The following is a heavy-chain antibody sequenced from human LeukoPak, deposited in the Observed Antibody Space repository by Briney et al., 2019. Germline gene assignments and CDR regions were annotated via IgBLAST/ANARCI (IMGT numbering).Heavy chain of an antibody. CDR3: ARIFLGYSSGWYFDY. V-gene: IGHV4-39*01. J-gene: IGHJ4*02. CDR1: GGSISSSSYY. CDR2: IYHSGST. D-gene: IGHD6-19*01. Sequence: SETLSLTCTVSGGSISSSSYYWGWIRQPPGKGLEWIGSIYHSGSTYYNPSLKSRVTISVDTSKNQFSLKLSSVTAADTAVYYCARIFLGYSSGWYFDYWGQGTLVTVSS.